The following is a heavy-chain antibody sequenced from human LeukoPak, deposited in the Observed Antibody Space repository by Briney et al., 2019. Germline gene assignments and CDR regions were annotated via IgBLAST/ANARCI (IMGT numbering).Heavy chain of an antibody. J-gene: IGHJ4*02. CDR1: GYSISTGYY. Sequence: SETLSLTCTVSGYSISTGYYWGWIRQPPGKGLEWIGSMYHSGSTYYNPSLKSRVTMSADTSKNQFSLKLNSVTAADTAAYYCARVLDYYGSGTRDFDYWGQGIPVTVSS. V-gene: IGHV4-38-2*02. D-gene: IGHD3-10*01. CDR2: MYHSGST. CDR3: ARVLDYYGSGTRDFDY.